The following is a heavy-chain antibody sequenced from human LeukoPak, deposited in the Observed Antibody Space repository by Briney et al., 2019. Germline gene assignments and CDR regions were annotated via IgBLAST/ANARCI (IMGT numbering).Heavy chain of an antibody. CDR1: GYTFTGYY. V-gene: IGHV1-8*02. Sequence: GASVKVSCKASGYTFTGYYMHWVRQAPGQGLEWMGWMNPNSGNTGYAQKFRGRVTMTRNTSISTAYMELSSLRSEDTAVYYCARVPHTCYYYYGMDVWGQGTTVTVSS. CDR2: MNPNSGNT. D-gene: IGHD5-18*01. CDR3: ARVPHTCYYYYGMDV. J-gene: IGHJ6*02.